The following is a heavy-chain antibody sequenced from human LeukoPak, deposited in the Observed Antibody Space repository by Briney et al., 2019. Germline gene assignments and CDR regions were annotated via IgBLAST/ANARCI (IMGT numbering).Heavy chain of an antibody. CDR2: IYGSGNT. CDR3: ARLEQAARHAFDI. CDR1: GGSINNYY. D-gene: IGHD6-6*01. V-gene: IGHV4-4*07. J-gene: IGHJ3*02. Sequence: SETLSLMCTVSGGSINNYYWSWIRQPAGKGLEWLGRIYGSGNTNYNPSLKSRVTMSVDTSKNQVSLKLSSVTAADTAVYYCARLEQAARHAFDIWGQGTMVTVSS.